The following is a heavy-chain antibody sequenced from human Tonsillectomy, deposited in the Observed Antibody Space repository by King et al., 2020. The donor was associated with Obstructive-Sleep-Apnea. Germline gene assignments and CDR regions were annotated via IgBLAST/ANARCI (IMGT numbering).Heavy chain of an antibody. Sequence: DVQLVESGGGLVKPGGSLRLSCEASGFTFSDAYMSWVRQAPGKGLEWVGRIKSNIDGGTTDHASPVKGRFTISRDDSKDTRYLQMNSLKTEDTAVYYCTTLSFRSKDYWGQGTLVTVSS. CDR3: TTLSFRSKDY. J-gene: IGHJ4*02. V-gene: IGHV3-15*01. CDR1: GFTFSDAY. D-gene: IGHD3-3*02. CDR2: IKSNIDGGTT.